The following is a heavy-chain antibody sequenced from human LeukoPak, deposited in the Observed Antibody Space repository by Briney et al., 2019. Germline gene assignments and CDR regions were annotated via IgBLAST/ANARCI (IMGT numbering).Heavy chain of an antibody. CDR2: INPNSGGT. V-gene: IGHV1-2*06. Sequence: GASVKVSCKASGYTFTGYYMHWVRQAPGQGLEWMGRINPNSGGTNYAQKFQGRVTMTRDTSISTAYMELSRLRSDDTAVYYCARGAYGDYESYFDYWGQGTLVTVSS. J-gene: IGHJ4*02. D-gene: IGHD4-17*01. CDR1: GYTFTGYY. CDR3: ARGAYGDYESYFDY.